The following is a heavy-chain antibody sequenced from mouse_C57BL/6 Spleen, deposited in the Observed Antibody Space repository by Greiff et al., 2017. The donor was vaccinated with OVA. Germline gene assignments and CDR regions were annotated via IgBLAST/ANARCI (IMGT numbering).Heavy chain of an antibody. CDR3: AKEETLLYDMDY. J-gene: IGHJ4*01. CDR2: IWRGGST. Sequence: VQLVESGPGLVQPSQSLSITCTVSGFSLTSYGVHWVRQSPGKGLEWLGVIWRGGSTDYNAAFMSRLSITKDNSKSQVFFKMNSLQADDTAIYYCAKEETLLYDMDYWGQGTSVTVSS. CDR1: GFSLTSYG. V-gene: IGHV2-5*01. D-gene: IGHD2-1*01.